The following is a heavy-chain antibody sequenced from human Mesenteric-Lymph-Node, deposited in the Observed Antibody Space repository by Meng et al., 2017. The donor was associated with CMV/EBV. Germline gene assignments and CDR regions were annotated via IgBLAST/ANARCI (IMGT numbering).Heavy chain of an antibody. CDR3: VRASLMSV. D-gene: IGHD5/OR15-5a*01. Sequence: GGSLRLSCTASRFTFSSYAMHWVRQAPGKGLEWVSGIGTAGDTYYLGSVMGRFTISREDAKNSLYLQMNNLRVGDTAVYYCVRASLMSVWGQGTLVTVSS. J-gene: IGHJ4*02. V-gene: IGHV3-13*01. CDR1: RFTFSSYA. CDR2: IGTAGDT.